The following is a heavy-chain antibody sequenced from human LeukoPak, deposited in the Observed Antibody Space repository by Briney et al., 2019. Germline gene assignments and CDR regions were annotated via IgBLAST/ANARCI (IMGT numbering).Heavy chain of an antibody. D-gene: IGHD1-26*01. CDR2: ISSSSSYI. V-gene: IGHV3-21*01. J-gene: IGHJ4*02. CDR1: GFTFSTYS. CDR3: ARDLFSGSYYGVNY. Sequence: GGSLRLSCAASGFTFSTYSMIWVRQAPGKGLEWVSSISSSSSYISYADSVKGRFTISRDSAKNSLYLQMNSLRAEDTAVYYCARDLFSGSYYGVNYWGQGTLVTVSS.